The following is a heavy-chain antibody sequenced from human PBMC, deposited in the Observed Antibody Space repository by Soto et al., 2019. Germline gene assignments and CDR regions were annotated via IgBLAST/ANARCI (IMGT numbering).Heavy chain of an antibody. J-gene: IGHJ6*02. Sequence: ASVKVSCKASGYTFTSYAMHWVRQAPGQRLEWMGWINAGNGNTKYSQKFQGRVTITRDTSASTAYMELSSLRSEDTAVYYCAIQLSGSYYYYGMDVWGQGTTVTVSS. D-gene: IGHD1-26*01. V-gene: IGHV1-3*01. CDR2: INAGNGNT. CDR3: AIQLSGSYYYYGMDV. CDR1: GYTFTSYA.